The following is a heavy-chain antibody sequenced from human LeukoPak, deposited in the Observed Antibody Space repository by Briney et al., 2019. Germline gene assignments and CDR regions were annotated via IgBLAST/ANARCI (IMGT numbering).Heavy chain of an antibody. D-gene: IGHD6-19*01. CDR2: IYSGGDT. CDR3: ARGGTVAGNPGLFDY. CDR1: GLTVSSNY. Sequence: PWGSLTLSCAASGLTVSSNYMNWVCQAPGKGLEWVSGIYSGGDTYYADSVKGRFTISRDISKNTLYLQMNSLRAEDTAVYYCARGGTVAGNPGLFDYWGQ. V-gene: IGHV3-53*01. J-gene: IGHJ4*02.